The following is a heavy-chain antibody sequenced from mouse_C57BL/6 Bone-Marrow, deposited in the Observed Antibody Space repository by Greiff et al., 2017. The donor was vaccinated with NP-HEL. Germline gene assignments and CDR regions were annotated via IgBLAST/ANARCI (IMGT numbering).Heavy chain of an antibody. CDR2: IDPSDSYT. D-gene: IGHD4-1*01. CDR3: ARVPLGHYGYFDV. CDR1: GYTFTSYW. V-gene: IGHV1-50*01. Sequence: VQLQQPGAELVKPGASVKLSCKASGYTFTSYWMQWVKQRPGQGLEWIGEIDPSDSYTNYNQKFKGKATLTVDTSSSTAYMQLSSLTSEDSAVYYCARVPLGHYGYFDVWGTGTAVTVSS. J-gene: IGHJ1*03.